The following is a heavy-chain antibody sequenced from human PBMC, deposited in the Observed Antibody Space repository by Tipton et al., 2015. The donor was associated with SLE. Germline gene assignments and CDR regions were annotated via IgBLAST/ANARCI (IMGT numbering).Heavy chain of an antibody. V-gene: IGHV4-4*08. J-gene: IGHJ4*02. CDR2: IYTSGST. D-gene: IGHD3-9*01. CDR3: ARDYDILTGLGNY. Sequence: TLSLTCTVSGGSISSYYWSWIRQPPGKGREWIWYIYTSGSTNYNPSLKSRFTISVDTSKNQFSMKLSSVTAADTAVYYCARDYDILTGLGNYWGQGTLVTVSS. CDR1: GGSISSYY.